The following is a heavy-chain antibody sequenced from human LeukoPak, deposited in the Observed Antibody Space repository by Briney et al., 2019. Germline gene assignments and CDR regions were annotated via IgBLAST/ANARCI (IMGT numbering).Heavy chain of an antibody. CDR2: IWYDGTNK. CDR3: AKPRGLDYYDSSVILDY. Sequence: QPGGSLRLSCAASGFAFSSFGMHWVRQAPGKGLEWVAVIWYDGTNKYYADSVKGRFTISRDNSKNTLYLQMNSLRPEDTAVYYCAKPRGLDYYDSSVILDYWGQGTLVTVSS. V-gene: IGHV3-30*02. J-gene: IGHJ4*02. D-gene: IGHD3-22*01. CDR1: GFAFSSFG.